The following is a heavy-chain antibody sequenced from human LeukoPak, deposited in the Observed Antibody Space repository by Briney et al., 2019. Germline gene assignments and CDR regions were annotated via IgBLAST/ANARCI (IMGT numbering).Heavy chain of an antibody. CDR2: IKQDGSEK. Sequence: PGGSLRLSCAASGFTFSSYWMSWVRQAPGKGLEWVANIKQDGSEKYYVDSVKGRFTISRDNAKNSLYLQMNSLRAEDTAVYYCAGDLVYYDFWSGYYPYYYGMDVWGQGTTVTVSS. J-gene: IGHJ6*02. CDR1: GFTFSSYW. V-gene: IGHV3-7*03. CDR3: AGDLVYYDFWSGYYPYYYGMDV. D-gene: IGHD3-3*01.